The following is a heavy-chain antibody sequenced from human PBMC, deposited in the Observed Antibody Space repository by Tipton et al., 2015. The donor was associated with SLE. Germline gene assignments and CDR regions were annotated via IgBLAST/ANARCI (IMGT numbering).Heavy chain of an antibody. V-gene: IGHV4-34*01. J-gene: IGHJ4*02. CDR2: INHSGST. CDR3: ARAWLGTYYFDY. CDR1: GDSISSHY. D-gene: IGHD5-12*01. Sequence: TLSLTCNVSGDSISSHYWSWIRQPPGKGLEWIGEINHSGSTNYNPSLKSRVTISVDTSKNQFSLKLSSVTAADTAVYYCARAWLGTYYFDYWGQGTLVTVSS.